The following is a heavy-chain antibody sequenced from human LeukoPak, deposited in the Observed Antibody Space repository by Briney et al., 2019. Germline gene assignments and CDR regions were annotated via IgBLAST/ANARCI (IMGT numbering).Heavy chain of an antibody. V-gene: IGHV4-61*02. J-gene: IGHJ5*02. D-gene: IGHD2-2*01. CDR2: IYTSGST. Sequence: SETLSLTCTVSGGSISSNNYYWSWIRQPAGKGLEWIGRIYTSGSTNYNPSLKSRVTMSVDTSKNQFSLKLSSVTAADTAVYYCARDKDCSSTSCYAGWFDPWGQGTLVTVSS. CDR3: ARDKDCSSTSCYAGWFDP. CDR1: GGSISSNNYY.